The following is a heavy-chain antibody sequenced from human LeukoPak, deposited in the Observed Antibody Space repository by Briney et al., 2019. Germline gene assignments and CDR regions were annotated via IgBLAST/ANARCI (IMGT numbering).Heavy chain of an antibody. CDR2: INHSGST. V-gene: IGHV4-34*01. CDR3: ARIAYSSSWYNWFDP. CDR1: GGSFSGYY. Sequence: SETLSLTCAVYGGSFSGYYWSWIRQPPGKGLEWIGEINHSGSTNYNPSLKSRVTISVDTSKNQFSLKLSSVTAADTAVYYCARIAYSSSWYNWFDPWGQRTLVTVSS. J-gene: IGHJ5*02. D-gene: IGHD6-13*01.